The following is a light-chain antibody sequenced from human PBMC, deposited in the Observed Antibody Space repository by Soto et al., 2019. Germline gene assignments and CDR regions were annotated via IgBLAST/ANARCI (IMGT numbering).Light chain of an antibody. J-gene: IGKJ2*01. Sequence: DIQMTQSPSSQSASVGDRVTITCRASQSISNYLNWYQQKPGKAPKLLIYAASSLQSGVPSRFSGSGSGTDFTLTISSLQPEDFATYYCQQSYSTPYTLGQGTKLEIK. CDR3: QQSYSTPYT. CDR2: AAS. CDR1: QSISNY. V-gene: IGKV1-39*01.